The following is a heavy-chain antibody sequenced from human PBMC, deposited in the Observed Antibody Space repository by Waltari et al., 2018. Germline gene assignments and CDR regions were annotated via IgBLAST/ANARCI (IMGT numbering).Heavy chain of an antibody. CDR1: GYTFTSYD. D-gene: IGHD6-19*01. V-gene: IGHV1-8*03. CDR3: ARGVSSGGPHFDY. CDR2: MNPNSGNT. Sequence: QVQLVQSGAEVKNPGASVKVSCKASGYTFTSYDINCVRQATGQVLEWMGWMNPNSGNTGYAQKFQGRVTITRNTSISTAYMELSSLRSEDTAVYYCARGVSSGGPHFDYWGQGTLVTVSS. J-gene: IGHJ4*02.